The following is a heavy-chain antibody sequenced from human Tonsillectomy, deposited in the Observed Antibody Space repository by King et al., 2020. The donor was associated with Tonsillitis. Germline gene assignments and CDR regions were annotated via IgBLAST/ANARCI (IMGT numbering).Heavy chain of an antibody. CDR1: GFTVSSNY. V-gene: IGHV3-53*04. Sequence: VQLVESGGGLVQPGGSLRLSCAASGFTVSSNYMSWVRQAPGKGLEWVSVIYSGGSTYYADSVKGRLTISRHNSKNTLYLQMNSLRAEDTAVYYCASGYSYGFYDYWGQGTLVTVSS. CDR2: IYSGGST. CDR3: ASGYSYGFYDY. D-gene: IGHD5-18*01. J-gene: IGHJ4*02.